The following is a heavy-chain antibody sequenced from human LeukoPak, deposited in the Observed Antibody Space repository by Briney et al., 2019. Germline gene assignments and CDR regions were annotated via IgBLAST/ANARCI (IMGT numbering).Heavy chain of an antibody. D-gene: IGHD2-2*02. V-gene: IGHV1-2*02. Sequence: ASVKVSCKASGYTFTGYYMHWVRQAPGQGLEWMGWINPNSGGTNYAQKFQGRVTMTRDTSISTAYMELSRLRSDDTAVYYCARSRHTQGAFDIWGQGTMVTVSS. J-gene: IGHJ3*02. CDR1: GYTFTGYY. CDR2: INPNSGGT. CDR3: ARSRHTQGAFDI.